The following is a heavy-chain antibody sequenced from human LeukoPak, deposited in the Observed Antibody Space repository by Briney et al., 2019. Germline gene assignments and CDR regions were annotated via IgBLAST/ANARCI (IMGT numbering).Heavy chain of an antibody. D-gene: IGHD6-13*01. CDR3: AAFASGSSWSYFDY. J-gene: IGHJ4*02. CDR2: LCASGST. Sequence: SETLSLTCTVTGTSIRAYYWSWVRQPAGMGLEWIGRLCASGSTNYNPSLKSRVSMSVDTSKNQFSLKLTSVTVADTAVYYCAAFASGSSWSYFDYWGQGTLVTVSS. CDR1: GTSIRAYY. V-gene: IGHV4-4*07.